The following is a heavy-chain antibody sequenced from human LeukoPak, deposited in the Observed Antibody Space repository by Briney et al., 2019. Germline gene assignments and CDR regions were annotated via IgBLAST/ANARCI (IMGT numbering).Heavy chain of an antibody. J-gene: IGHJ4*02. CDR1: GFTFSSYG. V-gene: IGHV3-33*06. Sequence: GRSLRLSCAASGFTFSSYGMHWVRQAPGKGLEWVAVIWYDGSNKYYADSVKGRFTISRDNYKNTLYLQMNSLRAEDTAVYYCAKGLSAARVYYFDYWGQGTLVTVSS. CDR2: IWYDGSNK. CDR3: AKGLSAARVYYFDY. D-gene: IGHD6-6*01.